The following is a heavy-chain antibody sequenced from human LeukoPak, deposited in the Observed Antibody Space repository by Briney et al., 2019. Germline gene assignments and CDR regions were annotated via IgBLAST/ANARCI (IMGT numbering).Heavy chain of an antibody. CDR3: VSTRYIVVVVAATSYDAFDI. CDR1: GGSISSSNW. CDR2: IYHSGST. V-gene: IGHV4-4*02. D-gene: IGHD2-15*01. Sequence: SETLSLTCAVSGGSISSSNWWCWVRQPPGKGLEWIGEIYHSGSTNYNPSLKSRVTISVDKSKNQFSLKLSSVTAADTAVYYCVSTRYIVVVVAATSYDAFDIWGQGTMVTVSS. J-gene: IGHJ3*02.